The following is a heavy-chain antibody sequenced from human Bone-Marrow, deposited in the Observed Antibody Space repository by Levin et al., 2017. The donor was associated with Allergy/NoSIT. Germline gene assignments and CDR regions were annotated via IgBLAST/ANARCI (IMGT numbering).Heavy chain of an antibody. D-gene: IGHD6-6*01. J-gene: IGHJ4*02. CDR1: GFTFDDYA. CDR2: ISWNSGSI. Sequence: GGSLRLSCAASGFTFDDYAMHWVRQAPGKGLEWVSGISWNSGSIGYADSVKGRFTISRDNAKNSLYLQMNSLRAEDTALYYCAKEPHGTLAAYFDYWGQGTLVTVSS. CDR3: AKEPHGTLAAYFDY. V-gene: IGHV3-9*01.